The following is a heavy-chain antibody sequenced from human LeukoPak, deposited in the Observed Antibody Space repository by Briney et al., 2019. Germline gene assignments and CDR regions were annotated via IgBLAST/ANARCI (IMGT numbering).Heavy chain of an antibody. D-gene: IGHD1-26*01. CDR2: IRYDGSNK. V-gene: IGHV3-30*02. J-gene: IGHJ3*02. Sequence: GGSLRLSCAASGFTFSSYGMHWVRQAPGKGLEWVAFIRYDGSNKYYADSVKGRFTISRDNSKNTLYLQMNSLRAEDTAVYYCAKDGGSYYADAFDIWGQGTMVTVSS. CDR3: AKDGGSYYADAFDI. CDR1: GFTFSSYG.